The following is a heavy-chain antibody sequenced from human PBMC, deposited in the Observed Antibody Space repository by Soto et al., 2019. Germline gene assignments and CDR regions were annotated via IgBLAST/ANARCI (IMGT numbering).Heavy chain of an antibody. CDR1: GGAFSSSP. Sequence: GASVKVSCKASGGAFSSSPINWVRQAPGQGLEWMGGIIPMFGTTNYAQKLQGRVTLTADESTSTAYMEMTDLRSEDTAVYYCAEGGGGYDTWGQGTLVTVSS. D-gene: IGHD3-22*01. J-gene: IGHJ5*02. V-gene: IGHV1-69*13. CDR2: IIPMFGTT. CDR3: AEGGGGYDT.